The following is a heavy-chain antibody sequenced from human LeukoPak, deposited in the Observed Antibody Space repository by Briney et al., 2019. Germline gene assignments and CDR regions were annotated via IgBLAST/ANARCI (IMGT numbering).Heavy chain of an antibody. CDR2: ISSSSSYI. V-gene: IGHV3-21*01. CDR1: GFTFSSYS. D-gene: IGHD3-22*01. Sequence: PGGSLRLSCAASGFTFSSYSMNWVRQAPGKGLEWVSSISSSSSYIYYADSVKGRFTISRDNAKNSLYLQMNSLRAEDTAVYYCARDAYDSSGYYLSYYYYGMDVWGQGTTVTVSS. J-gene: IGHJ6*02. CDR3: ARDAYDSSGYYLSYYYYGMDV.